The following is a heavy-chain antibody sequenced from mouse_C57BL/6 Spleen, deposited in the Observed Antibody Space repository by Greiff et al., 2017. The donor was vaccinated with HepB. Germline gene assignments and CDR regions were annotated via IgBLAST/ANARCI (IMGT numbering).Heavy chain of an antibody. CDR2: INPNYGTT. V-gene: IGHV1-39*01. CDR3: ASPDSSGYAWFAY. D-gene: IGHD3-2*02. J-gene: IGHJ3*01. CDR1: GYSFTDYN. Sequence: VQLQQSGPELVKPGASVKISCKASGYSFTDYNMNWVKQSNGKGLEWIGVINPNYGTTSYNQKFKGKATLTVDQSSSTAYMQLNSLTSEDSAVYYCASPDSSGYAWFAYWGQGTLVTVSA.